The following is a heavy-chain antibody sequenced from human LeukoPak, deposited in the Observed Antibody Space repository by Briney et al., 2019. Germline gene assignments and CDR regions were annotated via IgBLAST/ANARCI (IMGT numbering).Heavy chain of an antibody. V-gene: IGHV3-30*18. J-gene: IGHJ4*02. CDR3: ANDQGY. CDR1: GFTFSTYG. CDR2: ISFDGSNT. Sequence: PGRSLRLSCAASGFTFSTYGMNWVRQAPGKGLEWVALISFDGSNTYYADSVKGRFTISRDNSKNTVYLQMNSLRAEDTATYYCANDQGYWGRGTLVTVSS.